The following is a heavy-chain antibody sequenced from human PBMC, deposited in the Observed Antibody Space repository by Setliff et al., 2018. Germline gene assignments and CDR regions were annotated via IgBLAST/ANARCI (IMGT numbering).Heavy chain of an antibody. Sequence: SETLSLTCTVSGGSISSYYWSWIRQPPGKRLEWIGYIYYSGSTNYNPSLGSRVTISVDTSKNQFSLRLNSATAADTAVYYCARLRGALDYWGQGTLVTVSS. V-gene: IGHV4-59*01. J-gene: IGHJ4*02. CDR3: ARLRGALDY. CDR2: IYYSGST. D-gene: IGHD3-16*01. CDR1: GGSISSYY.